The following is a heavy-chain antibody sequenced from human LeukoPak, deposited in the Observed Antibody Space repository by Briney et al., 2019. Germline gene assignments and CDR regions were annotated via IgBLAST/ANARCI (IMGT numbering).Heavy chain of an antibody. CDR3: AKSSSSWYRFDY. D-gene: IGHD6-13*01. CDR1: GFTFSSYA. CDR2: ISGSDGST. Sequence: GGSLRLSCAASGFTFSSYAMSWVRQAPGKGLEWVSAISGSDGSTYYADSVKGRFTISRDNSKNTLYLQMNSLRAEDTAVYYCAKSSSSWYRFDYWGQGTLVTVSS. J-gene: IGHJ4*02. V-gene: IGHV3-23*01.